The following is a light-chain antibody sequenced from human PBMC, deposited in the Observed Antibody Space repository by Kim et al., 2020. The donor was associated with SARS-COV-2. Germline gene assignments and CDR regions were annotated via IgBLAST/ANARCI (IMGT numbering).Light chain of an antibody. CDR3: QQYDSFPLT. J-gene: IGKJ4*01. Sequence: DIQMTQSPSTLSVSVGDRVTITCRASQSITSWLAWYQQKPGKAPKFLIYKASILESGVPSRFSGSGSGTEFTLTISSLQPDDFATYYCQQYDSFPLTFGGGTKVDIK. CDR1: QSITSW. V-gene: IGKV1-5*03. CDR2: KAS.